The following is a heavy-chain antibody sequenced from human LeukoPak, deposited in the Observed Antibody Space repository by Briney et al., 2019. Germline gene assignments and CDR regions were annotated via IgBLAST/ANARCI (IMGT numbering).Heavy chain of an antibody. Sequence: PGGSLRLSCAASGFTFSISTMNWVRQAPGKGLEWVSSITGSSSYIYYADSVKGRFTISRDNANDSLYLQMNSLRVEDTAVYYCARERRIGGTATAGTPDFRGQGTLVTVSS. V-gene: IGHV3-21*01. J-gene: IGHJ4*02. CDR1: GFTFSIST. CDR3: ARERRIGGTATAGTPDF. D-gene: IGHD6-13*01. CDR2: ITGSSSYI.